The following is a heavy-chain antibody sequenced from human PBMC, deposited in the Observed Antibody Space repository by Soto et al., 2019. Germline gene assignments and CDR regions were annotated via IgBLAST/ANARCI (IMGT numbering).Heavy chain of an antibody. Sequence: VGSLRLSCAASGFTFSSFEMNWVRQAPGKGPEWVSYISTSGDTIYYAGSVKGRFTISRDNAKNSLYLQMNSLRGEDTAVYYCARAFSGNYYRYFQNWGQGTLVTVSS. CDR1: GFTFSSFE. V-gene: IGHV3-48*03. CDR3: ARAFSGNYYRYFQN. J-gene: IGHJ1*01. D-gene: IGHD1-26*01. CDR2: ISTSGDTI.